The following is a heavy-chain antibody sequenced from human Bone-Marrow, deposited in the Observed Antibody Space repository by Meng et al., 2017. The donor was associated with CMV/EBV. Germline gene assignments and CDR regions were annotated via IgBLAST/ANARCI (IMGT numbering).Heavy chain of an antibody. CDR1: GFTFSSYA. J-gene: IGHJ4*02. D-gene: IGHD6-19*01. Sequence: GGSLRLSCAASGFTFSSYAMHWVRQAPGKGLEWVAVISYDGSNKYYADSVKGRFTISRDNSKNTLYLQMNSLRAEDTAVYYCARGNTVAGFDYWGQGTLVTVYS. CDR3: ARGNTVAGFDY. CDR2: ISYDGSNK. V-gene: IGHV3-30*04.